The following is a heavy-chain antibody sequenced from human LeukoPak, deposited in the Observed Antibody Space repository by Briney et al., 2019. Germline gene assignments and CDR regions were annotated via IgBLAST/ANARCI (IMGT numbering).Heavy chain of an antibody. D-gene: IGHD6-13*01. Sequence: ASVKVSCKASGYTFTRYGISWVRQAPGQGLEWMGWISAYNGNTNYAQKLQGRVTMTTDTSTSTAYMELRSLRSDDTAVYYCARPNRPGIAAAGAPDYWGQGTLVTVSS. CDR1: GYTFTRYG. CDR3: ARPNRPGIAAAGAPDY. J-gene: IGHJ4*02. CDR2: ISAYNGNT. V-gene: IGHV1-18*01.